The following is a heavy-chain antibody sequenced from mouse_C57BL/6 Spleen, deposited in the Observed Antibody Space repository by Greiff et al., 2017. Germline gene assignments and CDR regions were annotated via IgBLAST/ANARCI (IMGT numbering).Heavy chain of an antibody. Sequence: EVNVVESGGGLVKPGGSLKLSCAASGFTFSDYGMHWVRQAPEKGLEWVAYISSGSSTIYYADTVKGRFTISRDNAKNTLFLQMTSLRSEDTALYYCARDSNYGFAYWGQGTLVTVSA. CDR3: ARDSNYGFAY. CDR1: GFTFSDYG. CDR2: ISSGSSTI. D-gene: IGHD2-5*01. V-gene: IGHV5-17*01. J-gene: IGHJ3*01.